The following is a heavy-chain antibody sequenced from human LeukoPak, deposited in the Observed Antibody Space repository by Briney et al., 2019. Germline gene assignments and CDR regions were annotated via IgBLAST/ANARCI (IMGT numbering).Heavy chain of an antibody. D-gene: IGHD3-22*01. V-gene: IGHV4-34*01. J-gene: IGHJ5*02. CDR1: GFTVSSNY. Sequence: GSLRLSCAASGFTVSSNYMRWVRQAPGKGREWVGEINHSGSTNYNPYLKGRVTISVDTSKNQFSLKLSSVTAADTAVYYCARRLSRSYGTYYYDSRTLFDPWGQGTLVTVSS. CDR3: ARRLSRSYGTYYYDSRTLFDP. CDR2: INHSGST.